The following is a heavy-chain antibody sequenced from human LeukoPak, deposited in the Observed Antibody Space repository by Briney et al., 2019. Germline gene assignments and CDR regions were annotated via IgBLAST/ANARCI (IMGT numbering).Heavy chain of an antibody. D-gene: IGHD1-1*01. CDR2: IGSDNKP. CDR1: GFTFSAYA. CDR3: ASYNWNAQGAS. Sequence: GGSLRLSCGASGFTFSAYAMTWVRQAPGQGLEWVSSIGSDNKPHYSESVKGRFAISRDNSKNTLYLQMNSLRAEDTAVYYCASYNWNAQGASWGQGTLVTVSS. J-gene: IGHJ5*02. V-gene: IGHV3-23*05.